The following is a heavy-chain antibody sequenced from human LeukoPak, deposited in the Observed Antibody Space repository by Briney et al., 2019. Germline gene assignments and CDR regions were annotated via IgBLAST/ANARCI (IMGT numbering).Heavy chain of an antibody. CDR3: ARREAKTPNYFDY. CDR1: GGSISRYY. CDR2: IYYSGNT. J-gene: IGHJ4*02. Sequence: SETLSLTCTVSGGSISRYYWSWIRQPPGKGLEWIGYIYYSGNTSYNPSLKSRVTISLDTSKNQFSLKLTSVTAADTAMYYCARREAKTPNYFDYWGQGALVTVSS. V-gene: IGHV4-59*08.